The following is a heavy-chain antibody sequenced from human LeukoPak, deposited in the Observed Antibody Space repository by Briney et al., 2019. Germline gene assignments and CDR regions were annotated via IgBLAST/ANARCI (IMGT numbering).Heavy chain of an antibody. CDR3: AKGGGNSGKDAFDI. J-gene: IGHJ3*02. CDR1: GFTFSSYG. Sequence: GGSLRLSCAASGFTFSSYGMHWVRQAPGKGLEWVAVIWYDGSKKYHADSVKGRFTISRDNSKNTLYLQMNSLRAEDTAVYYCAKGGGNSGKDAFDIWGQGTVVTVSS. V-gene: IGHV3-33*06. D-gene: IGHD4-23*01. CDR2: IWYDGSKK.